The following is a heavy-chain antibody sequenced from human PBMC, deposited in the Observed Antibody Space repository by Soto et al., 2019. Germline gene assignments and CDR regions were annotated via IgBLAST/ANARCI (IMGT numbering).Heavy chain of an antibody. D-gene: IGHD6-13*01. CDR2: ISYDGSNK. Sequence: SLRLSCAASGFTFSSYAMHWVRQAPGKGLEWVAVISYDGSNKYYADSVKGRFTISRDNSKNTLYLQMNSLRAEDTAVYYCARVPIAAAAGYYYGMDVWGQGTTVTVSS. CDR3: ARVPIAAAAGYYYGMDV. J-gene: IGHJ6*02. CDR1: GFTFSSYA. V-gene: IGHV3-30-3*01.